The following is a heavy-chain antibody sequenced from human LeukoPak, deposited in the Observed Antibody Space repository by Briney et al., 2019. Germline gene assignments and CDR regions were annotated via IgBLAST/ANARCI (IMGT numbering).Heavy chain of an antibody. CDR2: IYYSKNT. D-gene: IGHD5-18*01. Sequence: SETLSLTCTVSGGSISSSSAYWGWIRQPPGKGLEWIGSIYYSKNTYYNPSLKSRVTISTDTSKNQFSLTLGSVGATGTAVYYCVSPRGFSYGYFDYWGQGTLVTVSS. V-gene: IGHV4-39*01. J-gene: IGHJ4*02. CDR1: GGSISSSSAY. CDR3: VSPRGFSYGYFDY.